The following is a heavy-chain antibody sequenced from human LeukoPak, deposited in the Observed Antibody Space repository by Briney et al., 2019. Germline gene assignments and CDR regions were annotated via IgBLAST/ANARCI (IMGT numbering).Heavy chain of an antibody. V-gene: IGHV1-2*02. CDR1: GYTFTGYY. D-gene: IGHD1-26*01. CDR3: APSSGSYGNGDAFDI. Sequence: ASVKVSCKASGYTFTGYYMHWVRQAPGQGLEWMGWINPNSGGTNYAQKFQGRVTMTRDTSISTAYMELSRLRSDDTAVYYCAPSSGSYGNGDAFDIWGQGTMVTVSS. CDR2: INPNSGGT. J-gene: IGHJ3*02.